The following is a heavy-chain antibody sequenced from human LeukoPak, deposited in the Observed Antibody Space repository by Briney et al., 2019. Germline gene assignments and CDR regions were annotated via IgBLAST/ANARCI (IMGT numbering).Heavy chain of an antibody. V-gene: IGHV1-69*13. CDR1: GGTFSSYA. Sequence: SVKVSCKASGGTFSSYAINWVRQAPGQGLEWMGGIIPIFGTANYAQKFQGRVTITADESTSTAYMELSSLRSEDTAVYYCARGMEDYYDSSGSYYDYYYYGMDVWGQGTTVTVSS. J-gene: IGHJ6*02. CDR3: ARGMEDYYDSSGSYYDYYYYGMDV. CDR2: IIPIFGTA. D-gene: IGHD3-22*01.